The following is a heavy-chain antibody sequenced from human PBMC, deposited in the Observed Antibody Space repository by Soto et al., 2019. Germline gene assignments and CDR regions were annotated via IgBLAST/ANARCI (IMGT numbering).Heavy chain of an antibody. V-gene: IGHV2-26*01. CDR2: IFSDNER. D-gene: IGHD4-17*01. J-gene: IGHJ6*02. Sequence: SGPTLVNPTETLTLTCTVSGFSLTTGKMGVSWIRQPPGKALEWLAHIFSDNERSYSTSLQGRLTISKDTSGSQVVLSMTNVDPVDTATYYCTRMNVDSYQFYYAMDVWGQGTTVTV. CDR1: GFSLTTGKMG. CDR3: TRMNVDSYQFYYAMDV.